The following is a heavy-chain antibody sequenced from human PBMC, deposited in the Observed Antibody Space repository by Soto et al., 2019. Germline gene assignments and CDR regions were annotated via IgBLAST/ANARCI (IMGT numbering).Heavy chain of an antibody. CDR1: GYHLTSYG. D-gene: IGHD3-9*01. CDR2: ISAYNGDT. J-gene: IGHJ6*02. Sequence: QVQLVQSGAEVKKPGASVKVSCKASGYHLTSYGISWVRQAPGQGLEWMGWISAYNGDTNYAQKFQGRGTLTTDTSTSTAYMELRSLRSDDTAVYYCATTTGYSYSYSGMGVWGQGTTVTVSS. V-gene: IGHV1-18*01. CDR3: ATTTGYSYSYSGMGV.